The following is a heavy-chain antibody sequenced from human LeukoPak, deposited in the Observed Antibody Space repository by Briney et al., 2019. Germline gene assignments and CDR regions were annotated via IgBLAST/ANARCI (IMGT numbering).Heavy chain of an antibody. D-gene: IGHD2-21*01. Sequence: SETLSLTCTVSGGSISSGNYFWSWIRQPAGKGLVWIGRIFTSGSTNYNPSLESRVTISIDTSKNQFSLKLSSVTAADTAVYYCARDSILSSCGGDCYSDYWGQGTLVTVSS. CDR2: IFTSGST. CDR1: GGSISSGNYF. V-gene: IGHV4-61*02. J-gene: IGHJ4*02. CDR3: ARDSILSSCGGDCYSDY.